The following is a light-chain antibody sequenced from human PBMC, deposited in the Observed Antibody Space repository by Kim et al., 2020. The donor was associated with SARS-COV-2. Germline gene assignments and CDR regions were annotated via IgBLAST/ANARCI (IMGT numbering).Light chain of an antibody. CDR2: NNA. V-gene: IGLV1-44*01. CDR3: STWDDSLNAWV. Sequence: NAVQWYQHLPRMAPKLLIHNNAQRPSGVPDRFSGSKSGTSASLAISGLQSEDEAEYFCSTWDDSLNAWVFGGGTQLTVL. J-gene: IGLJ3*02.